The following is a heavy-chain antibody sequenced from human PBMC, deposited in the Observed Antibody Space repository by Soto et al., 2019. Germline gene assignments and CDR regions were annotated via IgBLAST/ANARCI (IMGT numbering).Heavy chain of an antibody. J-gene: IGHJ4*02. CDR1: GDIFTNYA. CDR2: INAANGNT. D-gene: IGHD1-26*01. Sequence: ASVKVSCKASGDIFTNYAFHWVRQAPGQGLEWMGRINAANGNTEYSQKFQGRVTITRDTSASAAYMEVSSLRYEDTAVYYCARRSRDGDGTFDLWGQGTLVTVSS. V-gene: IGHV1-3*01. CDR3: ARRSRDGDGTFDL.